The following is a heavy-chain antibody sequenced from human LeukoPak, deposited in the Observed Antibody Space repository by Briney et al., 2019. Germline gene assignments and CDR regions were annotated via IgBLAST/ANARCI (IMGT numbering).Heavy chain of an antibody. CDR2: INHSGST. D-gene: IGHD1-26*01. CDR3: ARGSYLGGATSNGYLQH. V-gene: IGHV4-34*01. Sequence: PSETLSLTCAAYGGSFSGHYWTWIRQPPGKGLEWIGEINHSGSTNYNPSLKSRVTISVDTSKNQFSIKLSSVTAADTAVYDCARGSYLGGATSNGYLQHWGQGTLVTVSS. CDR1: GGSFSGHY. J-gene: IGHJ1*01.